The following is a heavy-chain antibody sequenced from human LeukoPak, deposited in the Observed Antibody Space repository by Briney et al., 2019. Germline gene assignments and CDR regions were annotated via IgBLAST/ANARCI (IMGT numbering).Heavy chain of an antibody. CDR1: GFTFSNAW. D-gene: IGHD2-2*01. CDR3: TTDSVVVVPAAINWFDP. Sequence: PGGSLRLSCAASGFTFSNAWMSWVRQAPGKGLEWVGRIKSKTDGGTTDYAAPVKGRFTISRDDSKNTLYLQMNSLKTEDTAVYYCTTDSVVVVPAAINWFDPWGQGTQVTVSS. CDR2: IKSKTDGGTT. J-gene: IGHJ5*02. V-gene: IGHV3-15*01.